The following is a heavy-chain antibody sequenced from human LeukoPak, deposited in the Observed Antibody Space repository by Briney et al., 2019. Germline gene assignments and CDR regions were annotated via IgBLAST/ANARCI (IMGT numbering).Heavy chain of an antibody. D-gene: IGHD2-21*02. Sequence: GGSLRLSCAASGFTFSSYGMHWVRQAPGKGLEWVAVISYDGSNKYYADSVKGRFTISRDNSKNTLYLQMNSLRAEDTAVYYCAKDRGGDGAYFDYWGQGTLVTVSS. CDR2: ISYDGSNK. J-gene: IGHJ4*02. CDR1: GFTFSSYG. V-gene: IGHV3-30*18. CDR3: AKDRGGDGAYFDY.